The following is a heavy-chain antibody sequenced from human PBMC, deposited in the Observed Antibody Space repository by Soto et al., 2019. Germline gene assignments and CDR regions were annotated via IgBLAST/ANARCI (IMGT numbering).Heavy chain of an antibody. V-gene: IGHV4-34*01. CDR1: GGSFSGYY. CDR2: INHSGST. CDR3: ARDKITGLFDY. J-gene: IGHJ4*02. Sequence: QVQLQQWGAGLLKPSETLSLTCAVYGGSFSGYYWTWIRQPPGTGLEWIGEINHSGSTNYNPSLKSRVTISVDTSKNQXXLKLTSVTAADTALYYCARDKITGLFDYWGQGTLVTVSS. D-gene: IGHD2-8*02.